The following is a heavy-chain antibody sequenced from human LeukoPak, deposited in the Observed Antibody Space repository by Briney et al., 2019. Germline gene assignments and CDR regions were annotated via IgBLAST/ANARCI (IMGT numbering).Heavy chain of an antibody. V-gene: IGHV3-30*18. CDR2: ISNDGDSE. Sequence: GGSLRLSCAASGFSFSLYGMHWVRQAPGKRLEWVAVISNDGDSEYYSDSVKGRFTISRDNAKDTLYLQMDSLRSDDTAVYFCAKDGRGRTFFGDIEYWGQGTLVAVSS. CDR3: AKDGRGRTFFGDIEY. CDR1: GFSFSLYG. J-gene: IGHJ4*02. D-gene: IGHD3-10*01.